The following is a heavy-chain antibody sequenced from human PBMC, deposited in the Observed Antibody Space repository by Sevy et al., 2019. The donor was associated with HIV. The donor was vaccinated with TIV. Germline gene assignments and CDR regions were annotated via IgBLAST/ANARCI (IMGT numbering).Heavy chain of an antibody. CDR1: GFTFSSFE. CDR2: ISSSGSLI. CDR3: TRDLPPSATTVAHFDY. D-gene: IGHD4-17*01. J-gene: IGHJ4*02. Sequence: GGSLRLSCAASGFTFSSFEMNWVRQTPGKGLEWVSFISSSGSLIYYADSVKGRSTISRDNAKNSLYLQMNSLRAEDTGVYYCTRDLPPSATTVAHFDYWGQGTLVTVSS. V-gene: IGHV3-48*03.